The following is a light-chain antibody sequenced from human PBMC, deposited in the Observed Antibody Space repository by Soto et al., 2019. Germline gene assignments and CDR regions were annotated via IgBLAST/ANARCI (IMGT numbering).Light chain of an antibody. V-gene: IGLV2-23*02. J-gene: IGLJ2*01. CDR1: FSNVGKFNL. CDR2: EVS. CDR3: CSYDGSTTARV. Sequence: QSVLTQPASVSGSPGQSITISCTGTFSNVGKFNLVSWYQQHAGKAPKLIIYEVSVRPSGVSNRFSGSKSGNTASLTISGFQAEDEADYYCCSYDGSTTARVFGGGTKVTVL.